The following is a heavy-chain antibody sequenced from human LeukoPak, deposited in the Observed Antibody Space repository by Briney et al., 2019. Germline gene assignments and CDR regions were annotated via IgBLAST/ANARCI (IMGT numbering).Heavy chain of an antibody. V-gene: IGHV3-21*01. Sequence: GGSLRLSCAASGVTLSSYSMNWVRQAPGKGLEWVSSISSSSSYIYYADSVKGRFTISRDNAKNSLYLQMNSLRAEDTAVYYCARDIVGATRGDVWGKGTTVTVSS. CDR3: ARDIVGATRGDV. CDR1: GVTLSSYS. J-gene: IGHJ6*04. D-gene: IGHD1-26*01. CDR2: ISSSSSYI.